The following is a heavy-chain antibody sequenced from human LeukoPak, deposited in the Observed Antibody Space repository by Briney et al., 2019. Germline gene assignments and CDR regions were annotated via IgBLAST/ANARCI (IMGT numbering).Heavy chain of an antibody. J-gene: IGHJ5*02. V-gene: IGHV1-2*06. CDR2: INPNSGGT. CDR1: GYTFTGYY. CDR3: ARDLVGIVGAGNWFDP. Sequence: GASVKVSCKASGYTFTGYYMHWVRQAPGQGLEWMGRINPNSGGTNYAQKFQGRVTMTRDTSISTAYMELSRLGSDDTAVYYCARDLVGIVGAGNWFDPWGQGTLVTVSS. D-gene: IGHD1-26*01.